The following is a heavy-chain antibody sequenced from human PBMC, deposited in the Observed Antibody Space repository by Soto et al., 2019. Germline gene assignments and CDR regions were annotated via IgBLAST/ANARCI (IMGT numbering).Heavy chain of an antibody. V-gene: IGHV4-59*05. Sequence: SETLSLTCTVSGGSISSYYWSWIRQPAGKGLEWIGRIYYSGSTYYNPSLKSRVTISVDTSKNQFSLKLSSVTAADTAVYYCARHKKVTIFGVVTWFDPWGQGTLVTVSS. D-gene: IGHD3-3*01. J-gene: IGHJ5*02. CDR2: IYYSGST. CDR1: GGSISSYY. CDR3: ARHKKVTIFGVVTWFDP.